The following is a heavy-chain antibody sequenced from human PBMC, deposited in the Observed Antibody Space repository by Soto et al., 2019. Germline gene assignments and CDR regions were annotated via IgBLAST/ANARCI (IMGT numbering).Heavy chain of an antibody. Sequence: EVQLLDSGGGLVQPGGSLRLSCTASGFTFSTYAMSWVRQAPGKGLEWVAGISGSGARTYYTDSVKGRFTISRDNSKNIMSLQMNSLRGEDTALYFCASSLDWCHETYFLDYWGQGALVTVSS. CDR3: ASSLDWCHETYFLDY. CDR2: ISGSGART. CDR1: GFTFSTYA. D-gene: IGHD2-8*01. V-gene: IGHV3-23*01. J-gene: IGHJ4*02.